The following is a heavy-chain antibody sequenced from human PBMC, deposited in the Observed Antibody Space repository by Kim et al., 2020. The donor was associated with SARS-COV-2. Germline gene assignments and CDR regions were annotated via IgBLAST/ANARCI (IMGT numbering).Heavy chain of an antibody. Sequence: SETLSLTCTVSGGSISSGDYYWSWIRQPPGKGLEWIGYIYYSGSTYYNPSLKSRVTISVDTSKNQFSLKLSSVTAADTAVYYCARAVDYYGMDVWGQGTTVTVSS. CDR3: ARAVDYYGMDV. J-gene: IGHJ6*02. D-gene: IGHD2-15*01. V-gene: IGHV4-30-4*01. CDR2: IYYSGST. CDR1: GGSISSGDYY.